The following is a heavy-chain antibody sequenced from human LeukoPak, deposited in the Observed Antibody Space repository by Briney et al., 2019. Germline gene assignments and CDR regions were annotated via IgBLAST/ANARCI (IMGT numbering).Heavy chain of an antibody. J-gene: IGHJ6*03. CDR3: AREGRYCSSTSCYRFRYYYYMDV. CDR2: INHSGST. CDR1: GGSFSGYY. V-gene: IGHV4-34*01. Sequence: PSETLSLTCAVYGGSFSGYYWSWIHQPPGKGVECIGEINHSGSTNYNPSLKSRVTISVDTSKNQFSLKLSSVTAADAAVYYCAREGRYCSSTSCYRFRYYYYMDVWGKGTTVTVSS. D-gene: IGHD2-2*01.